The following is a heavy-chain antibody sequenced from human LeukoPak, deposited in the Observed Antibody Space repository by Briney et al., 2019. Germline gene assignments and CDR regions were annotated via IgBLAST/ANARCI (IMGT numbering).Heavy chain of an antibody. Sequence: ASVKVSCKASGYTFTGYYMHWVRQAPGQGLEWMRRINPNSGGTNYAQKFQGRVTMTRDTSISTAYMELSRLRSDDTAVYYCAREGTYYYGSGSFDYWGQGTLVTVSS. D-gene: IGHD3-10*01. J-gene: IGHJ4*02. CDR3: AREGTYYYGSGSFDY. CDR2: INPNSGGT. CDR1: GYTFTGYY. V-gene: IGHV1-2*06.